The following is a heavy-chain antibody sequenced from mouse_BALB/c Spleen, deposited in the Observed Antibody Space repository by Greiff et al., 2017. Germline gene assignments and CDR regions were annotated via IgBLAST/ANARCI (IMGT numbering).Heavy chain of an antibody. Sequence: EVKLQESGGGLVKPGGSLKLSCAASGFTFSDYYMYWVRQSPEKRLEWVATISDGGSYTYYPDSVKGRFTISRDNAKNILYLQMSSLKSEDTAMYYCAGADYGAWFAYWGQGTLVTVSA. D-gene: IGHD1-1*02. CDR2: ISDGGSYT. CDR1: GFTFSDYY. J-gene: IGHJ3*01. CDR3: AGADYGAWFAY. V-gene: IGHV5-4*02.